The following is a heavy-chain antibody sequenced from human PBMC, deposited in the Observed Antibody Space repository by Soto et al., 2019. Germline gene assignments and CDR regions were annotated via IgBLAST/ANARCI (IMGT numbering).Heavy chain of an antibody. J-gene: IGHJ6*02. CDR1: GFSLSTSGMC. CDR2: IDWDDDK. D-gene: IGHD1-20*01. CDR3: ARIPSNWKSNTGYYQYYVMDV. Sequence: SGPTMVNPTQTLTLTCTCSGFSLSTSGMCVSWIRQPPGKALEWLARIDWDDDKYYSTSLKTRLTISKDTSKNQVVLTMTNMDPVDTATYYCARIPSNWKSNTGYYQYYVMDVWGQGTTVTVSS. V-gene: IGHV2-70*11.